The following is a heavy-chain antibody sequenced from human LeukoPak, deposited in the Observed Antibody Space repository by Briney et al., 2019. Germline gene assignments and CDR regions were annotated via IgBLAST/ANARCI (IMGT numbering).Heavy chain of an antibody. J-gene: IGHJ4*02. Sequence: ASVKVSCKASGYTFSNYGISWVRQAPGQGLEWMGWINPNSGGTNYAQKFQGRVTMTRDTSISTAYMELSRLRSDDTAVYYCARDALAMVRGVIITFLFDYWGQGTLVTVSS. CDR3: ARDALAMVRGVIITFLFDY. D-gene: IGHD3-10*01. CDR1: GYTFSNYG. V-gene: IGHV1-2*02. CDR2: INPNSGGT.